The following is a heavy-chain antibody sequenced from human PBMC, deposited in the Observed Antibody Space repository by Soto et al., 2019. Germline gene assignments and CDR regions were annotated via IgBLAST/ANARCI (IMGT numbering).Heavy chain of an antibody. CDR2: IYYSGST. J-gene: IGHJ4*02. CDR1: GGSVSSGSYY. CDR3: ARVGPRITIFGVVIFPPNYYFDY. V-gene: IGHV4-61*01. Sequence: SETLSLTCTVSGGSVSSGSYYWSWIRQPPGKGLEWIGYIYYSGSTNYNPSLKSRVTISVDTSKNQFSLKLSSVTAADTAVYYCARVGPRITIFGVVIFPPNYYFDYWGQGTLVTVSS. D-gene: IGHD3-3*01.